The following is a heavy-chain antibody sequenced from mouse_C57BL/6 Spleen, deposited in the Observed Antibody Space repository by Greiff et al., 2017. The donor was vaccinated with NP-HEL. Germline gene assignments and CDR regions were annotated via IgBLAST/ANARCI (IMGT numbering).Heavy chain of an antibody. Sequence: QVQLQQPGAELVKPGASVKVSCKASGYTFTSYWMHWVKQRPGQGLEWIGRIHPSDSVTTYNQKFKGKATLTVDKSSSTAYLQLSSLTSEDSAVYYWAGGSSYGGFAGWGQGTLVTVAA. J-gene: IGHJ3*01. D-gene: IGHD1-1*01. CDR2: IHPSDSVT. CDR1: GYTFTSYW. V-gene: IGHV1-74*01. CDR3: AGGSSYGGFAG.